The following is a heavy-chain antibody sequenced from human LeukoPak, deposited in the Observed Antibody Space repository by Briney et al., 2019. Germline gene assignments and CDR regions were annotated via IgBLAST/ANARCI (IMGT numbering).Heavy chain of an antibody. J-gene: IGHJ4*02. D-gene: IGHD2-2*01. CDR2: ISGYNENT. CDR1: GYTFTNYG. V-gene: IGHV1-18*01. CDR3: ARAAYQLRLGEYFDY. Sequence: ASVKVSCRASGYTFTNYGVSWVRQAPGKGLEWMGWISGYNENTNYAQKLQGRVTMTTHTPTSTAYMELRSLRSDDTAVYYCARAAYQLRLGEYFDYWGQGTLVTVSS.